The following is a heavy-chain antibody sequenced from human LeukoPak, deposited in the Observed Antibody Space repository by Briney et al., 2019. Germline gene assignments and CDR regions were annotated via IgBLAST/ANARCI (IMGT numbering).Heavy chain of an antibody. CDR3: ASTRTGTLPSGAFDI. J-gene: IGHJ3*02. CDR1: GFTFSSYE. D-gene: IGHD1-1*01. CDR2: ISSSGSTI. V-gene: IGHV3-48*03. Sequence: GGSLRLSCAASGFTFSSYEMNWVRQAPGKGLEWVSYISSSGSTIYYADSVKGRFTISRDNAKNSLYLQMNSLRAEDTAVYYCASTRTGTLPSGAFDIWGQGTTVTVSS.